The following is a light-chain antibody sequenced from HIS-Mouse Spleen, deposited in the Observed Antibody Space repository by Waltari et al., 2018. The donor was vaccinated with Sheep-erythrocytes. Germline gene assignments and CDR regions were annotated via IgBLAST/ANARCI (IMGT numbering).Light chain of an antibody. CDR3: QQRSNWYT. V-gene: IGKV3-11*01. CDR2: DAS. CDR1: QSVSSY. J-gene: IGKJ2*01. Sequence: EIVLTQSPATLSLSPGERATLSCRASQSVSSYLAWYHKKPDQAPRLLIYDASNRATGSPARFSGSGSGTDFTLTISSLEPEDFAVYYCQQRSNWYTFGQGTKLEIK.